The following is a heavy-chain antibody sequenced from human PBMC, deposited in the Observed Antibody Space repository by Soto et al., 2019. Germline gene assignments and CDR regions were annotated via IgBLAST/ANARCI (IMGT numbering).Heavy chain of an antibody. Sequence: EVQLVESGGGLVQPGGSLRLSYAASGFTFSKYWMHWVRQAPGKGLVWVARVSSDGSFTYYADSVKGRFTISRDNAQNTLYLQMSTLRPDDTAVYYCAREGDMGSSAFDCWGQGTLVTVSS. CDR2: VSSDGSFT. CDR3: AREGDMGSSAFDC. D-gene: IGHD3-9*01. J-gene: IGHJ4*02. V-gene: IGHV3-74*01. CDR1: GFTFSKYW.